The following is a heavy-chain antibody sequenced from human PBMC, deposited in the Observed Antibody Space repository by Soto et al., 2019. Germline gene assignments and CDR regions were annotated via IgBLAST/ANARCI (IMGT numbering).Heavy chain of an antibody. Sequence: TLSLTWSINGAAIRSYYWSPSWPPPGKGLEWIGYMYNTGSTVYNPPFKSRVTISVDTSKNQFSLKLNSVTAADTAVYYCARDLWGYCGTDCYPLDVWGQGTTVT. J-gene: IGHJ6*02. D-gene: IGHD2-21*02. V-gene: IGHV4-59*01. CDR2: MYNTGST. CDR1: GAAIRSYY. CDR3: ARDLWGYCGTDCYPLDV.